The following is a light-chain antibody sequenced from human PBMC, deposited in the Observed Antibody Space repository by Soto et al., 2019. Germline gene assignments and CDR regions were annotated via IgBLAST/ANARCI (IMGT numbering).Light chain of an antibody. Sequence: DIPMTQSPSTLSGSLGDRVKITCRASQSISSWLAWYQQKPGKAPKLLIYKASSLESGVPSRFSGSGSGTEFTLTISSLQPDDFATYYCQQYNSYRTFGQGTKVDI. CDR2: KAS. J-gene: IGKJ1*01. CDR1: QSISSW. CDR3: QQYNSYRT. V-gene: IGKV1-5*03.